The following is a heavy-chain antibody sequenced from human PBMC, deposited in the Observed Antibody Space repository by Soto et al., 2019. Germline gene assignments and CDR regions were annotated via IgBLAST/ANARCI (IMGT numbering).Heavy chain of an antibody. Sequence: SETLSLTCAVSGHSISSGYYWGWIRQPPGKGLEWIGSFYHSGSTYYNPSLKSRVTISVDTSKNQFSLKLSSVTAADTAVYYCARGAYYGSGNYFDYWGQGTLVT. D-gene: IGHD3-10*01. CDR1: GHSISSGYY. CDR3: ARGAYYGSGNYFDY. J-gene: IGHJ4*02. CDR2: FYHSGST. V-gene: IGHV4-38-2*01.